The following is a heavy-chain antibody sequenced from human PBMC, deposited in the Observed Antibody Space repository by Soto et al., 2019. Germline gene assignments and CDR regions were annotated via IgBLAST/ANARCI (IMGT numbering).Heavy chain of an antibody. V-gene: IGHV3-30-3*01. CDR3: AREVSGSRSDPKSEHYYYYGMDV. CDR1: GFTFSSYA. D-gene: IGHD1-26*01. CDR2: ISYDGSNK. Sequence: GGSLRLSCAASGFTFSSYAMHWVRQAPGKGLEWVAVISYDGSNKYYADSVKGRFTISRDNSKNTLYLQMNSLRAEDTAVYYCAREVSGSRSDPKSEHYYYYGMDVWGQGTTVTVSS. J-gene: IGHJ6*02.